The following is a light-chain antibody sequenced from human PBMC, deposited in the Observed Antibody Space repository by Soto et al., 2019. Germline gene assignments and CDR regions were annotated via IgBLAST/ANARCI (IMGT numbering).Light chain of an antibody. Sequence: DIQMTQSPSSLSASVGDRVTITCRASQDIRKDLGWYQQKPGKAPKRLIYAASTFQSGVPSRFSGSGSGTEFTLTISSLQPEDFATYYCLQHNSYPLTFGRGTKGEI. CDR3: LQHNSYPLT. CDR2: AAS. CDR1: QDIRKD. V-gene: IGKV1-17*01. J-gene: IGKJ4*01.